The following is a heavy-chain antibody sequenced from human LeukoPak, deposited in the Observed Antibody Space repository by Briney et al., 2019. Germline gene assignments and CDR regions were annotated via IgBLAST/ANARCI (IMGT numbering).Heavy chain of an antibody. CDR2: INPSGGST. CDR3: ARRVPYGSGSYYNPLGY. V-gene: IGHV1-46*01. Sequence: ASVKVSCKASGYTFTSYYMNWVRQAPGQGLEWMGIINPSGGSTSYAQKFQGRVTMTRDTSTSTVYMELSSLRSVDTAVYYCARRVPYGSGSYYNPLGYWGQGTLVTVSS. CDR1: GYTFTSYY. D-gene: IGHD3-10*01. J-gene: IGHJ4*02.